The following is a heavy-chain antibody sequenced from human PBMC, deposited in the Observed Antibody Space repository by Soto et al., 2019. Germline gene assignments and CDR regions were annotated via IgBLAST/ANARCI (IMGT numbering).Heavy chain of an antibody. CDR3: AKDDSYAIDY. V-gene: IGHV3-9*01. D-gene: IGHD2-2*01. J-gene: IGHJ4*02. Sequence: EVQLVEFGGGLVQPGRSLRLSCVGSGYMFEDSAMHWVRQAPGQGLEWVSSIRWSSGGIDYADSVKGRFTISRDNAKNSLYLQMNSLKADDTAVYYCAKDDSYAIDYWGQGTLVIVSS. CDR2: IRWSSGGI. CDR1: GYMFEDSA.